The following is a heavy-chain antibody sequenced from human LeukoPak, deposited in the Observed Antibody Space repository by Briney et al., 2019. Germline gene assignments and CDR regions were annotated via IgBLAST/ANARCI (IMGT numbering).Heavy chain of an antibody. Sequence: GGSLRLSCAASGFTFSSYAMHWVRQAPGKGLEWVAVISYDGSNKYYADSVKGRFTISRDNSKNTLYLQMNSLRAEDTAVYYCARGHDYYDSSGYEHPSFDYWGQGTLVTVSS. CDR2: ISYDGSNK. CDR1: GFTFSSYA. J-gene: IGHJ4*02. D-gene: IGHD3-22*01. V-gene: IGHV3-30*04. CDR3: ARGHDYYDSSGYEHPSFDY.